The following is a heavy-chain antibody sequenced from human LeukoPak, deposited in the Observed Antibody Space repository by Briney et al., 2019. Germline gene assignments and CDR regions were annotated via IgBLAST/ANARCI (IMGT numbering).Heavy chain of an antibody. V-gene: IGHV3-43D*03. J-gene: IGHJ6*03. CDR1: GFTFDDYA. Sequence: GGSLRLSCAASGFTFDDYAMHWVRQAPGKGLEWVSLISWDGGSTYYADSVKGRFTISRDNSKNSLYLQMNSLRAEDTALYYCAKGSGYYYYYYYMDVWGKGTTVTVSS. CDR3: AKGSGYYYYYYYMDV. CDR2: ISWDGGST. D-gene: IGHD3-22*01.